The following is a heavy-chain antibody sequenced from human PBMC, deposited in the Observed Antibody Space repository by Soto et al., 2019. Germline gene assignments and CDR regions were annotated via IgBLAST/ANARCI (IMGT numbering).Heavy chain of an antibody. J-gene: IGHJ6*02. V-gene: IGHV4-34*01. CDR3: ARGPRSTMARGVIITSIYYYYYAMDV. D-gene: IGHD3-10*01. CDR1: GGSFSDYY. Sequence: PSETLSLTCAVYGGSFSDYYWSWIRQPPGKGLEWIGEINHSGSTNYNPSLKSRVTISVDKSKNQFSLKVSSVTAADTAVYYCARGPRSTMARGVIITSIYYYYYAMDVWGQGTTVTVSS. CDR2: INHSGST.